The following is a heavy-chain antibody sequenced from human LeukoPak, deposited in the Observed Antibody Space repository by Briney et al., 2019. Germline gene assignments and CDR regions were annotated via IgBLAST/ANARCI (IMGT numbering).Heavy chain of an antibody. Sequence: PGGSLRLSCSASGLTVTDNYMSWVRQAPGKGLEWVSVIFPDGRTYHSDSLKGRFTISRDKSKNTALLQINGLRADDTALYHCARTNPVYGDFDYWGQGVLVTVSS. CDR2: IFPDGRT. J-gene: IGHJ4*02. D-gene: IGHD4-17*01. CDR1: GLTVTDNY. V-gene: IGHV3-53*01. CDR3: ARTNPVYGDFDY.